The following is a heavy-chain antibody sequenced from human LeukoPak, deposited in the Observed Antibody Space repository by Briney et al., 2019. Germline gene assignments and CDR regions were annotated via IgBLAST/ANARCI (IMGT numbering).Heavy chain of an antibody. D-gene: IGHD5-12*01. CDR3: AREDSGYDEDYFDY. CDR2: IKQDGSEK. CDR1: GFTFSSYW. Sequence: LGGALTLSCAASGFTFSSYWMGWGRQAPGKGLEGVANIKQDGSEKYYVDSVKGRFTISRDNAKNSLYLQMNSLRAEDTAVYYCAREDSGYDEDYFDYWGQGTLVTVSS. J-gene: IGHJ4*02. V-gene: IGHV3-7*01.